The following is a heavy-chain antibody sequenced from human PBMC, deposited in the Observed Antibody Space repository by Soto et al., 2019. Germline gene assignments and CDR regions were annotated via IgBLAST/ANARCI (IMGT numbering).Heavy chain of an antibody. J-gene: IGHJ6*02. Sequence: QVQLVQSGAEVKKPGSSVKVSCKASGGTFSSYAISWVRQAPGQGLEWMGGIIPIFGTANYAQKFQGRVTMTGDESTSTGYMELSSLRSEDTAVYYCARGELGGLYYYYGMDVWGQGTTVTVSS. CDR1: GGTFSSYA. V-gene: IGHV1-69*01. CDR3: ARGELGGLYYYYGMDV. CDR2: IIPIFGTA. D-gene: IGHD1-7*01.